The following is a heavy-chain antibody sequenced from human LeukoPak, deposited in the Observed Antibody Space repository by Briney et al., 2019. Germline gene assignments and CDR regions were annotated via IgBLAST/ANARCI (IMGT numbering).Heavy chain of an antibody. CDR3: AKDLGVDRAACAY. D-gene: IGHD3-3*01. V-gene: IGHV3-48*03. CDR2: ISSSGSTI. J-gene: IGHJ4*02. Sequence: PGGSLRLSCAASGFTFSSYEMNWVRQAPGKGLEWVSYISSSGSTIYYADSVKGRFTISRDNSKNTLYLQMNSLRAEDTAVYYCAKDLGVDRAACAYWGQGTLVTVSS. CDR1: GFTFSSYE.